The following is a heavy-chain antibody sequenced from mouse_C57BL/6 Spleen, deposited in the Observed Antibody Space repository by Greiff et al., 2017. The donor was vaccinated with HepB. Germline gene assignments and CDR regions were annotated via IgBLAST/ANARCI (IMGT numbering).Heavy chain of an antibody. CDR1: GYSITSGYY. D-gene: IGHD2-4*01. CDR3: ARLDYLLDFDV. J-gene: IGHJ1*03. V-gene: IGHV3-6*01. CDR2: ISYDGSN. Sequence: DVKLQESGPGLVKPSQSLSLTCSVTGYSITSGYYWNWIRQFPGNKLEWMGYISYDGSNNYNPSLKNRISITRDTSKNQFFLKLNSVTTEDTATYYCARLDYLLDFDVWGTGTTVTVSS.